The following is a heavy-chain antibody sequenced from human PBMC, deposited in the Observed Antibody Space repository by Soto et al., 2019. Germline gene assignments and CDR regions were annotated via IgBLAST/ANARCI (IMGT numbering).Heavy chain of an antibody. CDR1: GFTFSSYD. CDR2: ISFDGNNK. J-gene: IGHJ4*02. CDR3: ARNLLTTVALSY. Sequence: PGGSLRLSCAASGFTFSSYDMHWVRQAPGKGLEWVSTISFDGNNKYYSDSVRGRFTISRDNSRDTLYLQLNSLKAEDTAVYFCARNLLTTVALSYWGQGTRVTV. D-gene: IGHD4-4*01. V-gene: IGHV3-30-3*01.